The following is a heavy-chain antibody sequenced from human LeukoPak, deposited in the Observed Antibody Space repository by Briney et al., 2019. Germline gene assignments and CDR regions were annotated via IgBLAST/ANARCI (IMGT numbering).Heavy chain of an antibody. Sequence: HPGGSLRLSCAASGFTFDDYAMHWVRQAPGKGLEWVSGINWNSNNIDYADSVKGRFTISRDNAKNSLYLQMNSLRAEDTALYYCAKASSGYYSAILDWGQGTLVTVSS. J-gene: IGHJ1*01. CDR1: GFTFDDYA. CDR2: INWNSNNI. CDR3: AKASSGYYSAILD. D-gene: IGHD3-22*01. V-gene: IGHV3-9*01.